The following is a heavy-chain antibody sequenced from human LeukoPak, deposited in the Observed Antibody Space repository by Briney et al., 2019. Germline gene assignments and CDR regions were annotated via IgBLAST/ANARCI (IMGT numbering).Heavy chain of an antibody. V-gene: IGHV1-69*13. CDR3: ARESGYDRGSDY. J-gene: IGHJ4*02. CDR1: GGTFSSYA. D-gene: IGHD5-12*01. Sequence: GASVMVSCKASGGTFSSYAISWVRQAPGQGLEWMGGIIPIFGTANYAQKFQGRVTITADESTSTAYMELSSLRSEDTAVYYCARESGYDRGSDYWGQGTLVTVSS. CDR2: IIPIFGTA.